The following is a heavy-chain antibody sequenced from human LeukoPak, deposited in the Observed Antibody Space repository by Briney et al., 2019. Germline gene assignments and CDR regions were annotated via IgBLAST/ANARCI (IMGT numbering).Heavy chain of an antibody. J-gene: IGHJ3*02. Sequence: GGSLRLSCAASGFTFDAYAMHWVHQAPGKGLEWVSLISGDGGSTYYADSVRGRFTISRDNSKNSLYLQMDSLRTEDTAFYYCAKEIDTLGTNAFDIWGQGTMVTVSS. CDR2: ISGDGGST. V-gene: IGHV3-43*02. D-gene: IGHD2-15*01. CDR3: AKEIDTLGTNAFDI. CDR1: GFTFDAYA.